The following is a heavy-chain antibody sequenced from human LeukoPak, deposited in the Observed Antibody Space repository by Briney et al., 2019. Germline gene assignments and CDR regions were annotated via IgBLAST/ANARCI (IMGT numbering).Heavy chain of an antibody. V-gene: IGHV3-21*04. D-gene: IGHD6-13*01. CDR3: AKEGAWQQPYYFDY. CDR2: ISSSSSYI. J-gene: IGHJ4*02. Sequence: GGSLRLSCAASGFTFSSYSMNWVRQAPGKGLEWVSSISSSSSYIYYADSVKGRFTISRDNAKNSLYLQMNSLRAEDTAVYYCAKEGAWQQPYYFDYWGQGTLVTVSS. CDR1: GFTFSSYS.